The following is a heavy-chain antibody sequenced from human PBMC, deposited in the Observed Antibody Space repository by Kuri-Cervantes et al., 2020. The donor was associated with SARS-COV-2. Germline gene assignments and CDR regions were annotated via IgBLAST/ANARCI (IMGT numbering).Heavy chain of an antibody. Sequence: SVKVSCKASGGTFSSYAISWVRQAPGQGLEWMGRIIPILGTANYAQKFQGRVTITADKSTSTAYMELSSLRSEDTAVYYCARMSLLQNDAFDIWGQGAMVTVSS. J-gene: IGHJ3*02. CDR2: IIPILGTA. V-gene: IGHV1-69*04. CDR3: ARMSLLQNDAFDI. CDR1: GGTFSSYA. D-gene: IGHD1-26*01.